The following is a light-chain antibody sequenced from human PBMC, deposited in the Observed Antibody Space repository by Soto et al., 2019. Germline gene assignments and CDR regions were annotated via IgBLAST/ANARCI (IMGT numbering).Light chain of an antibody. Sequence: EIVLTQSPATLSLSPGERATLSCWASQSVSSSYLAWYQQKPGLAPRLLIYDASSRATGIPDRFSGSGSGTDFTLTISRLEPEDFAVYYCQQYGSSPTFGQGTKVDIK. J-gene: IGKJ1*01. CDR1: QSVSSSY. CDR2: DAS. CDR3: QQYGSSPT. V-gene: IGKV3D-20*01.